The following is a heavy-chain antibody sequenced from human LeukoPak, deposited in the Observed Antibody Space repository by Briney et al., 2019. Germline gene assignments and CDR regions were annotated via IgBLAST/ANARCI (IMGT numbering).Heavy chain of an antibody. Sequence: GESLKISCKGSGYSFTSYWIGWVRQMPGKGLEWMGIIYPGDSDTRYSPSFQGQVTISADKSISTAYLQWSSLKASDTATYYCARLRTHYDFWSGYRLDYWGQGTLVTVSS. J-gene: IGHJ4*02. V-gene: IGHV5-51*01. CDR2: IYPGDSDT. D-gene: IGHD3-3*01. CDR3: ARLRTHYDFWSGYRLDY. CDR1: GYSFTSYW.